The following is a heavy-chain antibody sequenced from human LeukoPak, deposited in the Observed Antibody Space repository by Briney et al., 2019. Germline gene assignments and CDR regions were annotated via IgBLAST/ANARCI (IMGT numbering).Heavy chain of an antibody. D-gene: IGHD3-16*01. V-gene: IGHV4-59*12. CDR2: FYYSGST. CDR1: GGSMSSYY. Sequence: SETLSLTCTVSGGSMSSYYWSWIRQPPGKGLEWIGYFYYSGSTNYNPSLKSRVTISVDTSKNQFSLKLSSVTAVDTAVYYCARKVGEALSGRFDYWGQGTLVTVSS. J-gene: IGHJ4*02. CDR3: ARKVGEALSGRFDY.